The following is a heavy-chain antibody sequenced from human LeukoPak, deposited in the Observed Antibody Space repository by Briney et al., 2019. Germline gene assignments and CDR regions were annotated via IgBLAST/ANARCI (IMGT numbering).Heavy chain of an antibody. Sequence: GGPLSSCCEGPGSPLGGIGRRWVRKAPGKGWGWVAVIWFDGGKKYYADSVKGRFTISRDNSKNTLYLQMNSLRAEDTAVYYCARDHSSGLFYFDYWGQGALVTVSS. D-gene: IGHD3-22*01. CDR1: GSPLGGIG. CDR3: ARDHSSGLFYFDY. CDR2: IWFDGGKK. V-gene: IGHV3-33*07. J-gene: IGHJ4*02.